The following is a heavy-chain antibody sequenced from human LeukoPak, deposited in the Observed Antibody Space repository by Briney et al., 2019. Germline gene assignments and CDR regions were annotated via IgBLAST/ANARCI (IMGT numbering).Heavy chain of an antibody. D-gene: IGHD3-10*01. V-gene: IGHV3-7*01. CDR1: GFTFSSYW. J-gene: IGHJ4*02. CDR2: IKQDGSEK. CDR3: ARELTIITMVRGMMGY. Sequence: PGGSLRLSCAASGFTFSSYWMSWVRQAPGKGLEWVANIKQDGSEKYYVDSVKGRFTISRDNAKNSLYLQMNSLRAEDTAVYYCARELTIITMVRGMMGYWGQGTLVTVSS.